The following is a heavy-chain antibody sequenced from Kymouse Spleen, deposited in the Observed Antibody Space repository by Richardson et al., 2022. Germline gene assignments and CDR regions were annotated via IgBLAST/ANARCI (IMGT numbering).Heavy chain of an antibody. J-gene: IGHJ1*01. Sequence: EVQLVESGGGLVQPGGSLKLSCAASGFTFSGSAMHWVRQASGKGLEWVGRIRSKANSYATAYAASVKGRFTISRDDSKNTAYLQMNSLKTEDTAVYYCTRRGATYFQHWGQGTLVTVSS. CDR3: TRRGATYFQH. D-gene: IGHD1-26*01. V-gene: IGHV3-73*02. CDR2: IRSKANSYAT. CDR1: GFTFSGSA.